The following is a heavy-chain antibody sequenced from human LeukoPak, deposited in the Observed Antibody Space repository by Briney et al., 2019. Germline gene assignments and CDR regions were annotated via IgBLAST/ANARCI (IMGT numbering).Heavy chain of an antibody. CDR3: GSTSNPYYYYMDV. CDR1: GGSISSGSYY. D-gene: IGHD2-2*01. Sequence: SETLSLTCTVSGGSISSGSYYWSWIRQPAGKGLEWIGRIYTSGSTNYNPSLKSRVTISVDTSKNQFSLKLSSVTAADTAVYYCGSTSNPYYYYMDVWGKRTTVTVSS. J-gene: IGHJ6*03. V-gene: IGHV4-61*02. CDR2: IYTSGST.